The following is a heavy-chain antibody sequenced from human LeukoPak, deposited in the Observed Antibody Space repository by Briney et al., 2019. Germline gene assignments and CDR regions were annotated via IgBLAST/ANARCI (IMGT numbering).Heavy chain of an antibody. CDR1: DXSIRSSAYY. Sequence: SETLSLIWAVSDXSIRSSAYYWGWIRQPPGKGLEWIGSIYYSGSTYYNPSLKSRVTISIDTSKNQFSLKLSSVTAADTAVYYCASEPYGSGSFLGAFDIWGQGTMVTVSS. D-gene: IGHD3-10*01. CDR2: IYYSGST. J-gene: IGHJ3*02. CDR3: ASEPYGSGSFLGAFDI. V-gene: IGHV4-39*01.